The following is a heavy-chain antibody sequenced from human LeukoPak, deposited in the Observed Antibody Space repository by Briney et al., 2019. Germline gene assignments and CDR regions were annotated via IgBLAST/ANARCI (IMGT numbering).Heavy chain of an antibody. D-gene: IGHD1-26*01. CDR3: AKDASVGSYYGNVDYYGMDV. Sequence: ASVKVSCKASGYTFTSHGIGWVRQAPGQGLEWMGWISADNGDTNYAQKLQDRVTMTTDTSTSTAYMELRSLRSDDTAVYYCAKDASVGSYYGNVDYYGMDVWGQGTTVTVSS. CDR1: GYTFTSHG. J-gene: IGHJ6*02. CDR2: ISADNGDT. V-gene: IGHV1-18*01.